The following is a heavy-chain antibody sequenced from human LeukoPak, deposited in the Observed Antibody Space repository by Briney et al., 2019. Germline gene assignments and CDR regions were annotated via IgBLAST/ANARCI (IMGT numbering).Heavy chain of an antibody. Sequence: KASETLSLTCTVSGGSMRSGYFYWSWIRQPPGKGLEWIGYIYYSGSTNYNPSLKSRVTISIDASKNQFSLKLSSVTAADTAVYYCARARAKTMVLGYWGQGTLVTVSS. CDR3: ARARAKTMVLGY. D-gene: IGHD4/OR15-4a*01. CDR2: IYYSGST. V-gene: IGHV4-61*01. J-gene: IGHJ4*02. CDR1: GGSMRSGYFY.